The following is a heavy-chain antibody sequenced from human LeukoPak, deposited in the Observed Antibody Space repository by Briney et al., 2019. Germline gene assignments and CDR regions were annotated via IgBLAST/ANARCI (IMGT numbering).Heavy chain of an antibody. CDR2: IYTSGST. D-gene: IGHD3-10*01. CDR1: GGSISSGSYY. Sequence: SETLSLTCTVSGGSISSGSYYWSWIRQPAGKGLEWIGRIYTSGSTNYNPSLKSRVTISVDTSKNQFSLKLSSVTAADTAVYYCARGRLYGSGSYYPSYYFDYWGQGTLVTVSS. V-gene: IGHV4-61*02. J-gene: IGHJ4*02. CDR3: ARGRLYGSGSYYPSYYFDY.